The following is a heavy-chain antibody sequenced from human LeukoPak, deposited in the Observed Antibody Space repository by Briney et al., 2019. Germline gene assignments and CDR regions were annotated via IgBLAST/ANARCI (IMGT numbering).Heavy chain of an antibody. CDR3: ARGYSLGDY. CDR1: GFTFSSYG. V-gene: IGHV3-30*03. Sequence: GRSLRLSCAASGFTFSSYGMHWVRQAPGKGLEWVAVISYDGSNKYYADSVKGRFTISRDNSKNTLYLQMNSLRAEDTAVYYCARGYSLGDYWGQGTLVTVSS. J-gene: IGHJ4*02. D-gene: IGHD5-18*01. CDR2: ISYDGSNK.